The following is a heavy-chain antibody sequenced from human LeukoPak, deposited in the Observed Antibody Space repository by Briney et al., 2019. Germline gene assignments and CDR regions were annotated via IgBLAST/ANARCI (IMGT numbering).Heavy chain of an antibody. J-gene: IGHJ4*02. CDR1: GFTFSSHW. V-gene: IGHV3-7*01. CDR3: ARHPLSSGWYGEFYFDY. CDR2: IKQVGSEK. D-gene: IGHD6-19*01. Sequence: GGSLRLSCAASGFTFSSHWMSWVRQAPGKGLEWVANIKQVGSEKYYVDSVKGRFTISRDNAKNSLYLQMNSLRAEDTAVYYCARHPLSSGWYGEFYFDYWGQGTLVTVSS.